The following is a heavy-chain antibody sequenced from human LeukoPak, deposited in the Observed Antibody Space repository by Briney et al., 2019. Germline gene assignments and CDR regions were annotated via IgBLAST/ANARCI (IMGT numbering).Heavy chain of an antibody. CDR2: MNPNSGNT. J-gene: IGHJ4*02. Sequence: GASVKVSCKASGYTFTSYDINWVRQATGQGLERMGWMNPNSGNTGYAQKFQGRVTMTRNTSISTAYMELSSLRSEDTAVYYCARVSYDSSGAHFDYWGQGTLVTVSS. V-gene: IGHV1-8*01. D-gene: IGHD3-22*01. CDR3: ARVSYDSSGAHFDY. CDR1: GYTFTSYD.